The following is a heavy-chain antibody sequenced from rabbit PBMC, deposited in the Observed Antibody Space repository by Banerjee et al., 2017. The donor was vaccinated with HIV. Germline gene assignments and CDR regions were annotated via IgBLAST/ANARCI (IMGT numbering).Heavy chain of an antibody. V-gene: IGHV1S40*01. J-gene: IGHJ4*01. CDR1: GFSFSSNA. CDR3: ASDLYSSDWGDFDL. Sequence: QSLEESGGDLVKPGASLTLTCTASGFSFSSNAMCWVRQAPGKGLEWIACIYTGSGSTYYASWAKGRFTISKTSSTTVTLQMTNLTAADTATYFCASDLYSSDWGDFDLWGPAPWSPS. D-gene: IGHD4-1*01. CDR2: IYTGSGST.